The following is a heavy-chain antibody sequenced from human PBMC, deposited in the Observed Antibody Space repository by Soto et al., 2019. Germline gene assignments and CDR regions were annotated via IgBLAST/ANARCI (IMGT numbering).Heavy chain of an antibody. CDR1: GFTFSSYG. CDR3: ARDKLAYCGGDCYTGMDY. CDR2: IWYDGSNK. D-gene: IGHD2-21*02. Sequence: GGSLSLSCAASGFTFSSYGMHWIRQAPGKGLEWVAVIWYDGSNKYYADSVKGRFTISRDNSKNTLYLQMNSLRAEDTAVYYCARDKLAYCGGDCYTGMDYWGQGTLVTVSS. J-gene: IGHJ4*02. V-gene: IGHV3-33*01.